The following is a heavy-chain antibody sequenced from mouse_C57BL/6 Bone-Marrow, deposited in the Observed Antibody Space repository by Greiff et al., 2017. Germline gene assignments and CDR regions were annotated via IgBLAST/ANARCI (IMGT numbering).Heavy chain of an antibody. D-gene: IGHD4-1*01. J-gene: IGHJ4*01. V-gene: IGHV1-80*01. CDR1: GYAFSSYW. CDR3: AREDWEGYYYAMDY. Sequence: QVQLQQSGAELVKPGASVKISCKASGYAFSSYWMNWVKQRPGKGLEWIGQIYPGDGDTNYNGKFKGKATLTADKSSSTAYMQLSSLTSEDSAVYFCAREDWEGYYYAMDYWGQGTSVTVSS. CDR2: IYPGDGDT.